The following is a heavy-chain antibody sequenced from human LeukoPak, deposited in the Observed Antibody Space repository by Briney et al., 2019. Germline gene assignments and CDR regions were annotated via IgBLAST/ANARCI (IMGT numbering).Heavy chain of an antibody. CDR1: GGSISSSYW. D-gene: IGHD3-10*01. CDR3: ARGDIIRGDYNWFDP. V-gene: IGHV4-4*02. Sequence: PSETLSLTCAVSGGSISSSYWWSWVRQPPGKGLEWIGEIYHSGSTNYSPSLKSRVTMSVDTSKNQFSLKLTSVTAADTAVYYCARGDIIRGDYNWFDPWGQGILVTVSS. CDR2: IYHSGST. J-gene: IGHJ5*02.